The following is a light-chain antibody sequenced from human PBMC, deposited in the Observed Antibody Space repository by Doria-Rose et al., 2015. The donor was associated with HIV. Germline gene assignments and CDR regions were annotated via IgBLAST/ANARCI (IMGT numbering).Light chain of an antibody. V-gene: IGKV3-11*01. Sequence: TQSPVTLSLYPGERAAVSCRASQIVTSSLVWYQQRSGQPPRLLIYDASNRATGVPARFSGSGSGTDFTLTISSLEPEDSAAYYCQQRAIPLTFGGGTKVEIK. CDR2: DAS. CDR1: QIVTSS. CDR3: QQRAIPLT. J-gene: IGKJ4*01.